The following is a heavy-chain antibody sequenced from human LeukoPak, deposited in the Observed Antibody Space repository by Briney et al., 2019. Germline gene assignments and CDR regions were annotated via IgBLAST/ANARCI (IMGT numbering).Heavy chain of an antibody. J-gene: IGHJ4*02. CDR2: TFYRSKWYN. D-gene: IGHD1-7*01. CDR1: GDSVSSNSAA. CDR3: ARERSLLELRVFDY. V-gene: IGHV6-1*01. Sequence: SQTLSLTCAISGDSVSSNSAAWNWIRQSPSRGLEWLGRTFYRSKWYNDYAVSVKSRITINPDTSKNQFSLHLNSVTLEDTALYYCARERSLLELRVFDYWGQGTLVTVSS.